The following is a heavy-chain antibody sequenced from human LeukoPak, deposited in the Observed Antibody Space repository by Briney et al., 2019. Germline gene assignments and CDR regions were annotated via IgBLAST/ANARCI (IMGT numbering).Heavy chain of an antibody. CDR2: INHSVST. J-gene: IGHJ4*02. CDR1: GGSFSGYY. D-gene: IGHD3-16*02. CDR3: ARERLYYDYVWGSYRQRLAFDY. Sequence: MASETLSLTCAVYGGSFSGYYWSWIRQPPGKGLEWIGEINHSVSTNYNPSLKSRVTISVDTSKNQFSLKLSSVTAADTAVYYCARERLYYDYVWGSYRQRLAFDYWGQGTLVTVSS. V-gene: IGHV4-34*01.